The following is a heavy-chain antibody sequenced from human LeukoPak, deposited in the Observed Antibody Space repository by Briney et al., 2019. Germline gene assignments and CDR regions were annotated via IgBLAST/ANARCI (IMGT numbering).Heavy chain of an antibody. CDR2: IYRGGTT. Sequence: GGSLRLSCAASGFTVSNNYMNWVRQAPGKGLEWVSIIYRGGTTYYADSVRGRFTISRDSSKNTLYLQMTSLRAEDTAVYYCARGKPGIAVAGLDYWGQGTLVTVSS. CDR3: ARGKPGIAVAGLDY. J-gene: IGHJ4*02. CDR1: GFTVSNNY. D-gene: IGHD6-19*01. V-gene: IGHV3-53*01.